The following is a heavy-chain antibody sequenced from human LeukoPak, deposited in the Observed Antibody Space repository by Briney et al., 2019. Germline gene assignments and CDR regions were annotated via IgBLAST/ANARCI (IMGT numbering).Heavy chain of an antibody. Sequence: SETLSLTCTVSGGSIGSYYWSWIRQPPGKGLEWIGYIYYGGNTYHNPSLKSRVSISVDTSKNQVSLRLTSVTAADTAVYYCARGTISMDVWGRGTTVTISS. D-gene: IGHD3-9*01. CDR1: GGSIGSYY. CDR2: IYYGGNT. CDR3: ARGTISMDV. J-gene: IGHJ6*03. V-gene: IGHV4-59*01.